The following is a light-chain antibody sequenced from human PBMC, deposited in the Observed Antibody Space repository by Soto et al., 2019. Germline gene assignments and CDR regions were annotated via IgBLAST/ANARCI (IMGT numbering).Light chain of an antibody. CDR1: SSDVGDYNY. Sequence: QSALTQPASVSGSPGQSITISCTGTSSDVGDYNYVSWYQRHPGKAPKLIIYGVSNRPSGISNRFSGSKSGNTASLTISGLQDEDEADFYCSSYTSTNTLVFGGGTKVTVL. CDR3: SSYTSTNTLV. J-gene: IGLJ2*01. CDR2: GVS. V-gene: IGLV2-14*01.